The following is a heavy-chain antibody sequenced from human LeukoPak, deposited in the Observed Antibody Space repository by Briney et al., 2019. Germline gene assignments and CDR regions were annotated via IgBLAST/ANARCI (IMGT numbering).Heavy chain of an antibody. D-gene: IGHD4-17*01. Sequence: SETLSLTCTVSGGSISSSSYYWGWIRQPPGKGLEWIGEIYHSGSTNYNPSLKSRVTISVDKSKNQFSLKLSSVTAADTAVYYCARVGAAVTRIDYWGQGTLVTVSS. CDR2: IYHSGST. J-gene: IGHJ4*02. V-gene: IGHV4-39*07. CDR1: GGSISSSSYY. CDR3: ARVGAAVTRIDY.